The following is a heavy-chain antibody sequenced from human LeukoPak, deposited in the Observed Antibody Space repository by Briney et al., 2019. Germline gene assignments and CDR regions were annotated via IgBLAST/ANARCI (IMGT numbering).Heavy chain of an antibody. V-gene: IGHV1-18*01. CDR1: GYTFTSYG. Sequence: GASVKVSCKASGYTFTSYGISWVRQAPGQGLEWMGGISAYNGNTNYAPKLQGTVTMTTDTSTSTAYMRLRSLRSDDTAVYYCARIGAFYDFRNPSNWFDPWGQGTLVTVSS. J-gene: IGHJ5*02. CDR2: ISAYNGNT. D-gene: IGHD3-3*01. CDR3: ARIGAFYDFRNPSNWFDP.